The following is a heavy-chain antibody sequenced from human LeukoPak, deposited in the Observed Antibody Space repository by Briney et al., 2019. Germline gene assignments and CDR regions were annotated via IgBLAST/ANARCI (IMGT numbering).Heavy chain of an antibody. CDR1: GFTFSSYA. V-gene: IGHV3-23*01. D-gene: IGHD6-13*01. Sequence: GGSLRLSCAASGFTFSSYAMSWVRQAPGKGLEWVSAISGSGGSTYYADSVKGRFTISRDNSKNTLYLQMNSLRAEDTAVYYCAKVGGFYSSSWYLSVVGILAQEYFQHWGQGTLVTVSS. CDR3: AKVGGFYSSSWYLSVVGILAQEYFQH. CDR2: ISGSGGST. J-gene: IGHJ1*01.